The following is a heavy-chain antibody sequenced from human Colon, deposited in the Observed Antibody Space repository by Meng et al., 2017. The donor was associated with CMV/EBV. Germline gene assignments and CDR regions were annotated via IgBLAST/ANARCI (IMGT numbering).Heavy chain of an antibody. V-gene: IGHV4-39*07. CDR3: ARMDDYDILTGYYFGGYFDL. CDR2: IYYSGST. Sequence: HLQLQESRPGLVKPSEPPSLTCTVSGGSISSSSHYWGWIRQPPGKGLEWIGSIYYSGSTYYNPSLKSRVTISVDTSKNQFSLKLSSVTAADTAVYYCARMDDYDILTGYYFGGYFDLWGRGTLVTVSS. CDR1: GGSISSSSHY. J-gene: IGHJ2*01. D-gene: IGHD3-9*01.